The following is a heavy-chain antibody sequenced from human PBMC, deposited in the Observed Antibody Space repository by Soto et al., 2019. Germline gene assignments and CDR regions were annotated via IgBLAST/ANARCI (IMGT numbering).Heavy chain of an antibody. CDR3: ARHCSGGSRYYYFDY. CDR2: IIPILGIA. V-gene: IGHV1-69*02. J-gene: IGHJ4*02. CDR1: GGTFSSYT. Sequence: ASVKVSCKASGGTFSSYTISWVRQAPGQGLEWMGRIIPILGIANYAQKFQGRVTITADKSTSTAYMELSSLRSEDTAVYYCARHCSGGSRYYYFDYWGQGTLVTVSS. D-gene: IGHD2-15*01.